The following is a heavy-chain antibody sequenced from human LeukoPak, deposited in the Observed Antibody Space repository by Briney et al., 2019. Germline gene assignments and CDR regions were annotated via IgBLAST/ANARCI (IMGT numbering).Heavy chain of an antibody. V-gene: IGHV1-69*04. CDR3: ARDGGYWLLSSSVVEYYYYGIDV. CDR1: GGTFSSYA. CDR2: IIPILGIA. Sequence: GASVKVSCKASGGTFSSYAISWVRQAPGQGLGGMGRIIPILGIANYAQKFQGRVTITADKSTSTAYMELSSLRSEDTAVYYCARDGGYWLLSSSVVEYYYYGIDVWGQGTTVTVSS. D-gene: IGHD3-9*01. J-gene: IGHJ6*02.